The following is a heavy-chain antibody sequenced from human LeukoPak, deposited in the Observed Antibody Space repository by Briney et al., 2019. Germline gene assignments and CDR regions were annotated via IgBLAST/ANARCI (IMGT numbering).Heavy chain of an antibody. CDR2: IYYNGST. CDR1: GGSLSTYY. CDR3: ARVACSGGSCYNFDY. J-gene: IGHJ4*02. Sequence: KPSETLSLTCTVSGGSLSTYYWSWIRQPPGKGLEYIGYIYYNGSTNYNPSLKSRVTISVDTSKNQFSLKLSSMTAADTAVYYCARVACSGGSCYNFDYWGQGSLVTVSS. D-gene: IGHD2-15*01. V-gene: IGHV4-59*01.